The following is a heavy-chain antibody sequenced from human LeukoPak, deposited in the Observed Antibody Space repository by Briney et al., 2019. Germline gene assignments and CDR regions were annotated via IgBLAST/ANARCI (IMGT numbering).Heavy chain of an antibody. D-gene: IGHD3/OR15-3a*01. CDR3: ARDRDWSFDY. J-gene: IGHJ4*02. CDR1: GFTVSSNY. V-gene: IGHV3-66*01. CDR2: IYSGGST. Sequence: GGSLRLSCAASGFTVSSNYMSWVRQAPGXGLEWVSVIYSGGSTYYADSVKGRFTISRDNAENSLYLEMNSLRAEDTAVYYCARDRDWSFDYWGQGTLVTVSS.